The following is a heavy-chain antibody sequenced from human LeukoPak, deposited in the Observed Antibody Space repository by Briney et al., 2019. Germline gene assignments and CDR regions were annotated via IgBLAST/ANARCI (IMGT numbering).Heavy chain of an antibody. CDR1: GFTFSSYS. J-gene: IGHJ4*02. CDR2: ISSSSSYI. V-gene: IGHV3-21*01. Sequence: GGSLRLSCAASGFTFSSYSMNWVRQAPGKGLEWVSSISSSSSYIYYADSVKGRFTIFRDNARNSLFLQMNSLRAEDTAVYYCARDDGSYSRSPGFDYWGQGTLVTVSS. CDR3: ARDDGSYSRSPGFDY. D-gene: IGHD1-26*01.